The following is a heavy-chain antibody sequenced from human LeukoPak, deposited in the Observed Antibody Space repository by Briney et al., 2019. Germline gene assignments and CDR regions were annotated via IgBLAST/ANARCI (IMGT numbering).Heavy chain of an antibody. D-gene: IGHD3-22*01. CDR2: ISWNSGGI. CDR1: GFTFDDYA. J-gene: IGHJ4*02. CDR3: AKDIDYDSSGTFDY. V-gene: IGHV3-9*01. Sequence: GGSLRLSCAASGFTFDDYAMHWVRQAPGKGLEWVSGISWNSGGIGYADSVKGRFTISRDNAKNSLYLQMNSLRAEDTALYYCAKDIDYDSSGTFDYWGQGTLVTVSS.